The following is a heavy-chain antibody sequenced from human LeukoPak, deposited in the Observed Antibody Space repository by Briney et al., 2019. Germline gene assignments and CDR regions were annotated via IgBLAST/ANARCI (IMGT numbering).Heavy chain of an antibody. CDR1: GGSFSGYY. V-gene: IGHV4-34*01. CDR2: INHNGST. D-gene: IGHD3-9*01. CDR3: ARGRYDILTGYYYYYYGMDV. Sequence: SETLSLTCAVYGGSFSGYYWSWIRQPPGKGLEWIGEINHNGSTNYNPSLKSRVTISVDTSKNQFPLKLSSVTAADTAVYYCARGRYDILTGYYYYYYGMDVWGKGTTVTVSS. J-gene: IGHJ6*04.